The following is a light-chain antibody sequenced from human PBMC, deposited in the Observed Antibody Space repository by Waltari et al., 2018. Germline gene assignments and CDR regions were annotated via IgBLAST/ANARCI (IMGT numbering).Light chain of an antibody. CDR1: QSVSSY. V-gene: IGKV3-11*01. J-gene: IGKJ4*01. Sequence: EIVLTQSHATLPLSPGERATLSCRARQSVSSYLAWYQQKPGQAPRLLIYDASNRATGIPARFSGSGSGTDFTLTISSLEPEDFAVYYCQQRSNLGGGTKVEIK. CDR2: DAS. CDR3: QQRSN.